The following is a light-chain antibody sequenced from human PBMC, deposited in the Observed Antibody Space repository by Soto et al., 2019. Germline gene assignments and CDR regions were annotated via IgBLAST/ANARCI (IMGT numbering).Light chain of an antibody. CDR2: GNS. Sequence: QSVLTQPPSVSGAPGQRVTISCTESSSNIGAGYDVHWYQQLPGTAPKLLIYGNSNRPSGVPDRFSGSKSGTSASLVITGLQAEDEADYYCQSYDSSLSGGVFGGGTKLTVL. CDR3: QSYDSSLSGGV. J-gene: IGLJ3*02. V-gene: IGLV1-40*01. CDR1: SSNIGAGYD.